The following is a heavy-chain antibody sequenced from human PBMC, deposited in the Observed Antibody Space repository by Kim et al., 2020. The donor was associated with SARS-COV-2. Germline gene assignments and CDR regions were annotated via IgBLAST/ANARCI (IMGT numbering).Heavy chain of an antibody. CDR3: ARDLYSSGWWGGY. J-gene: IGHJ4*02. Sequence: YEQKLQGRVTMTTDTSTSTAYMELRSLRSDDTAVYYCARDLYSSGWWGGYWGQGTLVTVSS. V-gene: IGHV1-18*01. D-gene: IGHD6-19*01.